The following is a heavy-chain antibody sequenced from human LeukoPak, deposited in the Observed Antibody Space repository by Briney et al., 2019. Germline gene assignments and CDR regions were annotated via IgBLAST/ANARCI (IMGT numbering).Heavy chain of an antibody. CDR2: IYYSGST. CDR3: ARDGRFPPEVLPRYFDY. Sequence: SETLSLTCAVHGGSFSGYYWGWIRQPPGKGPEWIGNIYYSGSTYYNPSLKSRVTISVETSKNQFSLKLSSVTAADTAVYYCARDGRFPPEVLPRYFDYWGQGALVTVSS. V-gene: IGHV4-34*01. D-gene: IGHD1-26*01. CDR1: GGSFSGYY. J-gene: IGHJ4*02.